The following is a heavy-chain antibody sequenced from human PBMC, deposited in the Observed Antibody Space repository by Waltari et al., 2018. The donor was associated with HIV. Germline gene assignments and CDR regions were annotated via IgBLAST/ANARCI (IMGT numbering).Heavy chain of an antibody. CDR2: RNPNSGGA. D-gene: IGHD3-9*01. CDR3: SRGGTILTGYYPSGLS. CDR1: AYTFTAYY. Sequence: QVQLVQSGAEVKKPAASVKVTCKASAYTFTAYYMHWVRQAPGQGLEWRGERNPNSGGANDPEKLKGRVTMTRGASIKTAYLQLSSLRSDDSALYGCSRGGTILTGYYPSGLSWGHETPVIVSS. V-gene: IGHV1-2*02. J-gene: IGHJ5*01.